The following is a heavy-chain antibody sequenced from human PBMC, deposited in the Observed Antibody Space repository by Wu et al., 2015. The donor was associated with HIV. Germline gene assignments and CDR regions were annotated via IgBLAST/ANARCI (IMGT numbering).Heavy chain of an antibody. D-gene: IGHD6-13*01. V-gene: IGHV1-18*01. Sequence: QVQLVQSGTEVKKPGASVKVSCKASGYTFTRYVMSWLRQAPGQGLEWMGWINPYNGDTNYAQKFQGRVTMTTATSTSTAYMELRSLRSDDTAVYYCAREPLAAAGDYWYFDLWGLAPWSLSP. CDR2: INPYNGDT. J-gene: IGHJ2*01. CDR1: GYTFTRYV. CDR3: AREPLAAAGDYWYFDL.